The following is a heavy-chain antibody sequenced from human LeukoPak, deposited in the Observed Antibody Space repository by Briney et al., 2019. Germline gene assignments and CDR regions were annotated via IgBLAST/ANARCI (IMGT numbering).Heavy chain of an antibody. D-gene: IGHD3-3*01. CDR3: ARAARLDYDFWSGYKGAFDI. V-gene: IGHV4-4*07. CDR2: IHTSGST. Sequence: SETLSLTCTVSGGSISSYYWSWIRQPAGRGLEWIGRIHTSGSTNYNPSLKSRVTMSGDTSKDLFSLRLTSVTAADTAIYYCARAARLDYDFWSGYKGAFDIWGQGTMVTVSS. CDR1: GGSISSYY. J-gene: IGHJ3*02.